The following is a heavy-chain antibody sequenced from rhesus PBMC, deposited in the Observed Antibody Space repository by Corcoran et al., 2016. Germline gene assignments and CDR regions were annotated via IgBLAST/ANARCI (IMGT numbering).Heavy chain of an antibody. J-gene: IGHJ4*01. V-gene: IGHV4-106*01. CDR3: ARDHYEDDYGYYYTLDY. CDR2: IYGSGGGT. CDR1: GGSISDDYY. D-gene: IGHD3-9*01. Sequence: QVQLQESGPGLVKPSETLSLTCAVSGGSISDDYYWSWIRQPPGKGLEWIGYIYGSGGGTNYNPSLRNRFPFSRDTSKNQFSLKLSSVTAADTAVYYWARDHYEDDYGYYYTLDYWGQGVLVTVSS.